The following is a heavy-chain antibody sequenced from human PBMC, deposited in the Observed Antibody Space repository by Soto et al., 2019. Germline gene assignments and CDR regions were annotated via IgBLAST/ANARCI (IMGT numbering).Heavy chain of an antibody. Sequence: QVQLVESGGGVVQPGKSLRLSCAASGFTFSAYGIHWVRQAPGKGLEWVAVISHDGSKRYYADSVKGRFTISRDNSNPTVYLQMNTLGPGDTAVYYCAKDWRVYSTAWYYFEYWGQGSLVTVSS. CDR2: ISHDGSKR. J-gene: IGHJ4*02. V-gene: IGHV3-30*18. CDR3: AKDWRVYSTAWYYFEY. CDR1: GFTFSAYG. D-gene: IGHD6-19*01.